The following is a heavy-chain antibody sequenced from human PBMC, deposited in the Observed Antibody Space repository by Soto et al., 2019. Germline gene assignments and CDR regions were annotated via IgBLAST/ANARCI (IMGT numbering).Heavy chain of an antibody. D-gene: IGHD3-10*01. Sequence: GSLRLSCAASGFTFSSYGMHWVRQAPGKGLEWVAVISYDGSNKYYADSVKGRFTISRDNSKNTLYLQMNSLRAEDTAVYYCAKGLWYFDYWGQGTLVTVSS. V-gene: IGHV3-30*18. CDR3: AKGLWYFDY. CDR1: GFTFSSYG. J-gene: IGHJ4*02. CDR2: ISYDGSNK.